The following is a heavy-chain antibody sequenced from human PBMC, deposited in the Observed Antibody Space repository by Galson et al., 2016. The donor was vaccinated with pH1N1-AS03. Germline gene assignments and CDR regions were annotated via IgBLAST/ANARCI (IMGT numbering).Heavy chain of an antibody. J-gene: IGHJ4*02. CDR1: GFTFSTFA. Sequence: SLRLSCAASGFTFSTFAMSWVRRAPGKGLEWVSLIRGTSQITYYADSVKGRFTISKDNSKSTLFLQMNSLRAEATAIYYCARLSGMVPTEYYFASWGQGTLVAVSS. V-gene: IGHV3-23*01. CDR2: IRGTSQIT. CDR3: ARLSGMVPTEYYFAS. D-gene: IGHD3-3*01.